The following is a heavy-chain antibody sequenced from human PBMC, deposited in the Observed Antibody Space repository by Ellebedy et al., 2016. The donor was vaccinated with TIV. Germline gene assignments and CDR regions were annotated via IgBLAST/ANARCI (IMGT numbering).Heavy chain of an antibody. D-gene: IGHD6-19*01. CDR3: VGWFSSGSDDY. Sequence: SETLSLTXSVSGGSMTRSYYYWGWIRQAPGKGLEWIGTIYYGGITYYSLSLESRVTISEDTSKNQFSLKLNSVTAADTAVYYCVGWFSSGSDDYWGQGTLVTVSS. J-gene: IGHJ4*03. CDR1: GGSMTRSYYY. V-gene: IGHV4-39*07. CDR2: IYYGGIT.